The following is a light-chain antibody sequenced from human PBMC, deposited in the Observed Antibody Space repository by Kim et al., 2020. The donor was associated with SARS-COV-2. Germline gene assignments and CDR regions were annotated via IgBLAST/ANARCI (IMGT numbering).Light chain of an antibody. CDR2: AAS. CDR3: QHSYSTPLT. CDR1: QSISSY. Sequence: ASVGDRVTITCRASQSISSYLNWYQHKPGKAPKLLIYAASSLQSGVPSRFSGSGSGTDFTLTISSLQPEDFATYYCQHSYSTPLTFGQGTKVDIK. J-gene: IGKJ1*01. V-gene: IGKV1-39*01.